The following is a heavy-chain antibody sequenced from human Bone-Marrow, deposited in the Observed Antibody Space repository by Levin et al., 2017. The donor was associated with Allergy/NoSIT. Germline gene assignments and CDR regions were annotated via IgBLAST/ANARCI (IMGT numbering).Heavy chain of an antibody. Sequence: SETLTLTCNVSGVSINNYFWSWIRQPPGKGLEWIGYIYSTASSSYNPSLKNRVTMSIETSKNQVSLKLRSVTAADTAVYYCARAGDWESSVWYGPKDYAMDSWGQGTTVTVSS. J-gene: IGHJ6*02. CDR1: GVSINNYF. CDR2: IYSTASS. CDR3: ARAGDWESSVWYGPKDYAMDS. V-gene: IGHV4-59*01. D-gene: IGHD6-19*01.